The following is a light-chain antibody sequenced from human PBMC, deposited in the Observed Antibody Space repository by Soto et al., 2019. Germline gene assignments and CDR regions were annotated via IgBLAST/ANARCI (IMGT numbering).Light chain of an antibody. CDR3: ATWDGKV. CDR1: TSNIGNNH. J-gene: IGLJ1*01. V-gene: IGLV1-51*01. Sequence: QAVVTQPPSVSAAPGQKVTISCSGTTSNIGNNHVSWYQQLPGTAPKLLIYDNNKRPSGIPDRFSGSKSGTSATLGITGLQTGDEADYYCATWDGKVFGAGTKVTVL. CDR2: DNN.